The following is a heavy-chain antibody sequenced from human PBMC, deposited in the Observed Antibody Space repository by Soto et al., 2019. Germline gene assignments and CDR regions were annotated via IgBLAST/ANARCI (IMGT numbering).Heavy chain of an antibody. J-gene: IGHJ6*02. D-gene: IGHD3-22*01. CDR3: AKGRHTYYYDSSGYYYYYYGMDV. CDR1: GFTFSSYA. CDR2: ISGSGGST. Sequence: GGSLRLSCAASGFTFSSYAMSWVRQAPGKGLEWVSAISGSGGSTYYADSVKGRFTISRDNSKNTLYLQMNSLRAEDTAVYYCAKGRHTYYYDSSGYYYYYYGMDVWGQGTTVTVSS. V-gene: IGHV3-23*01.